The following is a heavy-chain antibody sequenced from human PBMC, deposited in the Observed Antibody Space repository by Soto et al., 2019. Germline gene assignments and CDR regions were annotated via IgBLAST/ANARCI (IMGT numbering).Heavy chain of an antibody. D-gene: IGHD6-13*01. Sequence: SGESLKISCKGSGYSFTSYWIGWVRQMPGKGLEWMGFIYPGDSDTRYSPSFKGQVTISADKSISTAYLQWSSLKASDTAMYYCARRSSTYSYYYYGMDVWGQGTTVTVS. V-gene: IGHV5-51*01. CDR1: GYSFTSYW. CDR3: ARRSSTYSYYYYGMDV. CDR2: IYPGDSDT. J-gene: IGHJ6*02.